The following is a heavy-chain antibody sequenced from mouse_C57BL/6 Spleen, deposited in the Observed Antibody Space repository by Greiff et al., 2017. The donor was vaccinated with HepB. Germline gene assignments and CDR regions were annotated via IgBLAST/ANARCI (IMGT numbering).Heavy chain of an antibody. CDR2: IYPGSGNT. D-gene: IGHD2-3*01. Sequence: QVQLKESGAELVRPGASVKLSCKASGYTFTDYYINWVKQRPGQGLEWIARIYPGSGNTYYNEKFKGKATLTAEKSSSTAYMQLSSLTSEDSAVYFCARWDGYYMDYWGQGTSVTVSS. J-gene: IGHJ4*01. CDR1: GYTFTDYY. V-gene: IGHV1-76*01. CDR3: ARWDGYYMDY.